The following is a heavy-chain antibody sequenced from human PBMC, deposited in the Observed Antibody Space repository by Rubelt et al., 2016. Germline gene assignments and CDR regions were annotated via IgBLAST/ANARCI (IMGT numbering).Heavy chain of an antibody. CDR1: GYSIRSGYY. CDR3: ATHSPANDY. CDR2: IYHSGST. V-gene: IGHV4-38-2*02. Sequence: QVQLQESGPGLVKPSETLSLTCTVSGYSIRSGYYWGWIRQPPGKGLEWIGSIYHSGSTYYNSSLKSRVTISVDTSKNQFSLKLSSVTAADMAVYYCATHSPANDYWGQGTLVTVSS. J-gene: IGHJ4*02. D-gene: IGHD2-15*01.